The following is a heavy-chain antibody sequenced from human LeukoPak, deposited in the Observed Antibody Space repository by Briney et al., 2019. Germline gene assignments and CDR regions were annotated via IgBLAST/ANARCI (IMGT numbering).Heavy chain of an antibody. Sequence: GGSLRLSCAASGFPFSRYRLSWVRQAPGKGLEWVANIKQDGSEKYYVDSVKGRFTISRDNAKNSLYLQMNSLRVEDTAVYYCARGWELDPWGQGTLVTVSS. CDR1: GFPFSRYR. CDR2: IKQDGSEK. D-gene: IGHD1-26*01. CDR3: ARGWELDP. J-gene: IGHJ5*02. V-gene: IGHV3-7*05.